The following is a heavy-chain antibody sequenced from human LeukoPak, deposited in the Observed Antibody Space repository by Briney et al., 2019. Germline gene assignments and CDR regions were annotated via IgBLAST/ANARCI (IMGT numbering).Heavy chain of an antibody. V-gene: IGHV4-39*01. Sequence: SETLSLTCTVSGGSISSSSNYWGWIRQPPGKGLEWIGSFYYSGSTYYNPSLKSRVAISVDTSKNQFSLRLSSVTATDTAMYYCARGGSYLGHCDYWGQGTLVTVSS. CDR1: GGSISSSSNY. J-gene: IGHJ4*02. CDR3: ARGGSYLGHCDY. CDR2: FYYSGST. D-gene: IGHD1-26*01.